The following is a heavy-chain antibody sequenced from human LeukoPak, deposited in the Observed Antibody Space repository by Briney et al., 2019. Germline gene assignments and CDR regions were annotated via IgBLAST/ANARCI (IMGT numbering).Heavy chain of an antibody. Sequence: GGSLRLSCAASGFTFSSYAMHWVRQAPGKGLEWVAVISYDGSTKYYADSVKGRFAVSRDNSKNTLYLQMNSLRVEDTAVYYCAREIGRGVISPYFDHWGQGALVTVSS. D-gene: IGHD2-21*01. J-gene: IGHJ4*02. V-gene: IGHV3-30*09. CDR2: ISYDGSTK. CDR1: GFTFSSYA. CDR3: AREIGRGVISPYFDH.